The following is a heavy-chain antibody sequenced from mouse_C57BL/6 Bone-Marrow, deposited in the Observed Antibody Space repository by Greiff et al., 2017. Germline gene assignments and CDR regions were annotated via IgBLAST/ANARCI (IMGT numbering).Heavy chain of an antibody. J-gene: IGHJ4*01. D-gene: IGHD2-5*01. CDR3: ARKGGYSNFYYAMDY. CDR1: GFSLPSYG. V-gene: IGHV2-2*01. CDR2: IWSGGST. Sequence: QVQLKQSGPGLVQPSQSLSITCTVSGFSLPSYGVHWVRQSPGKGLEWLGVIWSGGSTDYNAAFLSRLSISKDNSNSQVFFKMNSLQADDTAIYYCARKGGYSNFYYAMDYWGQGTSVTVSS.